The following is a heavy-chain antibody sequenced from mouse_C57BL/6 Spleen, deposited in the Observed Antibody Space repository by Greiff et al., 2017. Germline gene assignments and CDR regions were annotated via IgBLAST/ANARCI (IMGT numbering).Heavy chain of an antibody. CDR1: GYTFTDYY. Sequence: QVQLQQSGAELVRPGASVKLSCKASGYTFTDYYINWVKQRPGQGLEWIARIYPGSGNTYYNEKFKGKATLTAEKSSSTAYMQLSSLTSEDSAVYFCARRRGYDVYYALDYWGQGTSVTVSS. CDR3: ARRRGYDVYYALDY. D-gene: IGHD2-2*01. CDR2: IYPGSGNT. J-gene: IGHJ4*01. V-gene: IGHV1-76*01.